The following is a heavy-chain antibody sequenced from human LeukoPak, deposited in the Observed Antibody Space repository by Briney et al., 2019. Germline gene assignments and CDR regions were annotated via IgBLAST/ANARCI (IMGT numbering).Heavy chain of an antibody. Sequence: ASVKVSCKASAYTFTDYYVHWVRQAPGQGLEWMGRINPSSGDTNYAQKLQGRVTMTTDTSTSTAYMELRSLRSDDTAVYYCARDDNSSGWYELDYYYGMDVWGQGTTVTVSS. D-gene: IGHD6-19*01. CDR1: AYTFTDYY. J-gene: IGHJ6*02. CDR2: INPSSGDT. V-gene: IGHV1-2*06. CDR3: ARDDNSSGWYELDYYYGMDV.